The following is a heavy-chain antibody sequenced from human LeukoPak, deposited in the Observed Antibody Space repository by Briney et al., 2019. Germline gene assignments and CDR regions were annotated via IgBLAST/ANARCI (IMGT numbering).Heavy chain of an antibody. CDR3: ASGRMLPYFDY. V-gene: IGHV4-34*01. Sequence: SETLSLTCAVCGGSFSGYYWSWIRQPPGKGLEWIGEMNHSGSTDYNPSLKSRVTISVHTSKNQFSLKLSSVTAADTAVYYCASGRMLPYFDYWGQGTLVTVSS. J-gene: IGHJ4*02. CDR1: GGSFSGYY. D-gene: IGHD1-14*01. CDR2: MNHSGST.